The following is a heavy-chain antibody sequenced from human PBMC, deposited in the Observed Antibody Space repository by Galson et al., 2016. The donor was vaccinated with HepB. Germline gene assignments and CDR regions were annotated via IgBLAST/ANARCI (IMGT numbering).Heavy chain of an antibody. CDR2: ISNTGRP. CDR3: ATKGIPPYDSSTGYHVGWFDS. CDR1: GTSINNYY. J-gene: IGHJ5*01. D-gene: IGHD3/OR15-3a*01. V-gene: IGHV4-59*08. Sequence: ETLSLTCTVSGTSINNYYWAWLLQAPGKGLEWIGFISNTGRPDYKPSLKTRVTISVDRSKNQCSLNLTSVTAADTALYSCATKGIPPYDSSTGYHVGWFDSWGHGTLVTVSS.